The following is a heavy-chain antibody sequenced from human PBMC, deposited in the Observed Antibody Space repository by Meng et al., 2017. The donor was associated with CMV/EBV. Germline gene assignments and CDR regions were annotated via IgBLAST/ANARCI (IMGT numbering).Heavy chain of an antibody. D-gene: IGHD2-2*01. CDR1: GGSISSYY. CDR3: ARDLMNCSSTSCANWFDP. V-gene: IGHV4-4*07. Sequence: QAQLPASGPGLVTPSETLSLTCTVSGGSISSYYWSWIRQPAGKGLEWIGRIYTSGSTNYNPSLKSRVTMSVDTSKNQFSLKLSSVTAADTAVYYCARDLMNCSSTSCANWFDPWGQGTLVTVSS. CDR2: IYTSGST. J-gene: IGHJ5*02.